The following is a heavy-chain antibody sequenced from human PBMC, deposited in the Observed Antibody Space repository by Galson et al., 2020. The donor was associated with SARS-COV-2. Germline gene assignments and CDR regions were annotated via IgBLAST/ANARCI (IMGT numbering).Heavy chain of an antibody. CDR3: TTDGTTVTTEVGY. Sequence: GESLKISCAASGFTFSNAWMSWVRQAPGKGLEWVGRIKSKTDGGTTDYAAPVKGRFTISRDDSKNTLYLQMNSLKTEDTAVYYCTTDGTTVTTEVGYWGQGTLVTVSS. J-gene: IGHJ4*02. V-gene: IGHV3-15*01. CDR1: GFTFSNAW. D-gene: IGHD4-17*01. CDR2: IKSKTDGGTT.